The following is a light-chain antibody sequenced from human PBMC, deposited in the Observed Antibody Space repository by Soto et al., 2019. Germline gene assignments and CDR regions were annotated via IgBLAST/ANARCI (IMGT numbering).Light chain of an antibody. CDR3: QQYNNWPPRT. Sequence: EIVMTQSPATLSVSAGETATLSCRASQSVSSNLAWYQQKPGQAPRLLIYGASNRATGIPARFSGSGSGTKFTLTISSLLSEDFAVYYCQQYNNWPPRTFGQGTKVELK. V-gene: IGKV3-15*01. CDR1: QSVSSN. CDR2: GAS. J-gene: IGKJ1*01.